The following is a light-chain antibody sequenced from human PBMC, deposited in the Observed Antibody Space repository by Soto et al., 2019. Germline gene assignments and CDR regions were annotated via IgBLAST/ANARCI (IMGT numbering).Light chain of an antibody. V-gene: IGLV1-47*01. J-gene: IGLJ1*01. CDR2: RSD. Sequence: QSVLTQPPSASGTPGQRVTISCSGSSSNIGSNHVYWYQQLPGTAPKLLIYRSDQRPSGVPDRFSGSKSGTSASLAISGLRSEDEADYYCTTWDDSLSGYVFGTGTKVTVL. CDR3: TTWDDSLSGYV. CDR1: SSNIGSNH.